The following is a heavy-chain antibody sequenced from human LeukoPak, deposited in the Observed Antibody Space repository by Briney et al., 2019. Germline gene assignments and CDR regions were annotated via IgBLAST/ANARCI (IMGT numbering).Heavy chain of an antibody. Sequence: GGSLRLSCAASGFTGSNNYVSWVRQAPGMGLEWVSAIHSSGATCYADSVKGRFTISRDNSENIVYLQMNNLRVEDTAVYYCAGRPTGYSSGYIHWGQGTLVTVSS. D-gene: IGHD5-18*01. V-gene: IGHV3-53*01. CDR2: IHSSGAT. CDR3: AGRPTGYSSGYIH. J-gene: IGHJ4*02. CDR1: GFTGSNNY.